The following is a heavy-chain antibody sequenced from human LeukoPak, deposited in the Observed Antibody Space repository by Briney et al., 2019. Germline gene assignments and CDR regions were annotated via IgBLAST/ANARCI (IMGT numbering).Heavy chain of an antibody. CDR1: GYISTSYW. CDR3: ARSGGTSPYDTIFGGMDV. CDR2: IYPGDSDT. V-gene: IGHV5-51*01. D-gene: IGHD3-3*01. J-gene: IGHJ6*02. Sequence: GEPLNNSRKRSGYISTSYWIGWFLPIPGKGLERMQIIYPGDSDTRYSPSFQGEVTFSADKSISTAYLQWSSLKASHTAMYYCARSGGTSPYDTIFGGMDVWGQGTTVTVSS.